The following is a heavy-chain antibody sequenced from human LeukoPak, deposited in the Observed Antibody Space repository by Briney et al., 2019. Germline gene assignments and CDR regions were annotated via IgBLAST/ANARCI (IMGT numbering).Heavy chain of an antibody. Sequence: GGSLRLSCAASGFTFSSYSMNWVRQAPGKGLEWVSSISSSSSYIYYADSVKGRFTISRDNAKNSLYLQMNSLRAEDTAVYYCASLSSIAAPFDYGGQGTLVTVSS. CDR3: ASLSSIAAPFDY. V-gene: IGHV3-21*01. CDR2: ISSSSSYI. D-gene: IGHD6-6*01. CDR1: GFTFSSYS. J-gene: IGHJ4*02.